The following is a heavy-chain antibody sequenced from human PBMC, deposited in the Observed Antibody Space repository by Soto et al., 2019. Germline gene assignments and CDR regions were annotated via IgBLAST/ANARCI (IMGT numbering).Heavy chain of an antibody. CDR1: GYTFNTYG. V-gene: IGHV1-2*04. Sequence: ASVKVSCKASGYTFNTYGITWVRQAPGQGLEWMGWINPNSGGTNYAQKFQGWVTMTRDTSISTAYMELSRLRSDDTAVYYCARAGVLVPAAMFYWGQGTLVTVSS. CDR3: ARAGVLVPAAMFY. CDR2: INPNSGGT. J-gene: IGHJ4*02. D-gene: IGHD2-2*01.